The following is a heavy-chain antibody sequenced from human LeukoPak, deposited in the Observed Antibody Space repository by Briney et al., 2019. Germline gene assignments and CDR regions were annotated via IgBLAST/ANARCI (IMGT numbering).Heavy chain of an antibody. D-gene: IGHD3-10*01. Sequence: PGGSLRLSCAASGFTFSSYWMNWVRQAPGEGLDWVGRIASKTDGGATDYAAPVKGRFTISRDDSNNTLNLQMNSLKTEDTAVYYCTTGIRGDWGQGTLVTVSS. CDR2: IASKTDGGAT. CDR3: TTGIRGD. CDR1: GFTFSSYW. V-gene: IGHV3-15*04. J-gene: IGHJ4*02.